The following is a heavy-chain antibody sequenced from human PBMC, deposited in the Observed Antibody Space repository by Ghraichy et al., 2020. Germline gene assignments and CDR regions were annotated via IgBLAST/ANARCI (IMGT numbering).Heavy chain of an antibody. J-gene: IGHJ5*02. Sequence: GTLSLTCAVSGDSISGSNWWSWVRQPPGKGLEWIGEIYHSGSTSFNPSLKSRVTISIDKSKNQFSLNLSSVTAADTAVYYCAGEIMVRGVIITRPWFDPWGLGTLVTVSS. D-gene: IGHD3-10*01. CDR1: GDSISGSNW. V-gene: IGHV4-4*02. CDR2: IYHSGST. CDR3: AGEIMVRGVIITRPWFDP.